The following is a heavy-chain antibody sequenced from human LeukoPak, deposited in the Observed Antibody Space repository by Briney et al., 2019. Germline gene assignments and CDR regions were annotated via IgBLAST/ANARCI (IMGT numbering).Heavy chain of an antibody. CDR3: ARDRRSGFGVYAISAISSIWYFDF. V-gene: IGHV1-18*01. D-gene: IGHD2-8*01. CDR1: GYTFNTYG. J-gene: IGHJ2*01. Sequence: ASVKVSCKASGYTFNTYGISWVRHVPGQGLEWIGRISTKTGQTDYAQKFQGRVSMTTDRTTSTVYLDLESLRSDDTAVYYCARDRRSGFGVYAISAISSIWYFDFWGRGTQVTVSS. CDR2: ISTKTGQT.